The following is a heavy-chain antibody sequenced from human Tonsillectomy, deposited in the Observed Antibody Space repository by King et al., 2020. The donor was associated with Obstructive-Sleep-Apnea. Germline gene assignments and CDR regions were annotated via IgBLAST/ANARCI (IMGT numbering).Heavy chain of an antibody. CDR2: IWYDGRNK. V-gene: IGHV3-33*06. Sequence: VQLVESGGGVVQPGRSLRLSCAASGFTFSIYGMHWVRQAPGKGLEWVAVIWYDGRNKYYADSGKGRFTPSRDNSKNTLYLQMNSLRAEDTAVYYCAKDTVSVDWYFDLWGRGTLVTVSS. J-gene: IGHJ2*01. CDR1: GFTFSIYG. CDR3: AKDTVSVDWYFDL. D-gene: IGHD4-11*01.